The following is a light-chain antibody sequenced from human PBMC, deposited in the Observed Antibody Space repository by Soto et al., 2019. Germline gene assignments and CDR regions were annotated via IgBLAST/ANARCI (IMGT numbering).Light chain of an antibody. V-gene: IGKV3D-15*01. J-gene: IGKJ1*01. Sequence: PSPVFPSVSPSASSTLSCRASQSFRGLLAWYQQKPGQAPRLLIYDAYNRATGIPPRFSGSGSGTEFTLTISSLQSEDFAVYYCQHRWTFGQGTKVDI. CDR3: QHRWT. CDR2: DAY. CDR1: QSFRGL.